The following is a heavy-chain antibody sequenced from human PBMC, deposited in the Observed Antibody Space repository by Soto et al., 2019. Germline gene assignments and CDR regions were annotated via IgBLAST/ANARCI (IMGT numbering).Heavy chain of an antibody. CDR2: INHSGST. V-gene: IGHV4-34*01. Sequence: QVQLQQWGAGLLKPSETLSLTCAVYGGSFSGYDWSWIRQPPRTGLEWIGEINHSGSTNYNPSLKSRVTITVDTVKNQFSLRLSSVTAADTAVYYCARRGHRSIAARPSGMDVWGQGTTVTVSS. D-gene: IGHD6-6*01. CDR3: ARRGHRSIAARPSGMDV. J-gene: IGHJ6*02. CDR1: GGSFSGYD.